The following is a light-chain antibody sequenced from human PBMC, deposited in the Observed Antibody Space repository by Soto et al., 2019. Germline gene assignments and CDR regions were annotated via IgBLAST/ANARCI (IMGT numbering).Light chain of an antibody. Sequence: DIVMTQSPLSLPVTPGEPASISCRSSQSLLHSNGYNYLDWYLQKPGQSPQLLIYLGSNRASGVPDRFSGSVSGTDFTLKISRVEAEDVGFYYCLQALQTPATFGGGTKVEIK. CDR1: QSLLHSNGYNY. CDR2: LGS. J-gene: IGKJ4*01. CDR3: LQALQTPAT. V-gene: IGKV2-28*01.